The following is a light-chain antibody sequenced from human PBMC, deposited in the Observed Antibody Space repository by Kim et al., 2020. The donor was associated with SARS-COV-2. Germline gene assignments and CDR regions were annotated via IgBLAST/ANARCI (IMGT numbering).Light chain of an antibody. CDR1: RDLAHSDGNTY. Sequence: DVVMTQSPLSLPVTLGQPASISCRSSRDLAHSDGNTYLYWFQHRPGQSPRRLIYHLSNLDSGVPDRFSGSGSGTDFTLKISRVEAEDVGIYYCMQNTHWPPKFGQGTKVDIK. CDR2: HLS. J-gene: IGKJ1*01. CDR3: MQNTHWPPK. V-gene: IGKV2-30*02.